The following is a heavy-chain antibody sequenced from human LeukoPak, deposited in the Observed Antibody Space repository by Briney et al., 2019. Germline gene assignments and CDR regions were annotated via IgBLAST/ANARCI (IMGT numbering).Heavy chain of an antibody. Sequence: GGSLRLSCAASGFTFSSYSMNWVRQAPGKGLEWVSPISSSSSYIYYADSVKGRFTISRDNAKNSLYLQMNSLRAEDTAVYYCASGAGSTMVRGVIKEDYWGQGTLVTVSS. D-gene: IGHD3-10*01. V-gene: IGHV3-21*01. CDR2: ISSSSSYI. J-gene: IGHJ4*02. CDR3: ASGAGSTMVRGVIKEDY. CDR1: GFTFSSYS.